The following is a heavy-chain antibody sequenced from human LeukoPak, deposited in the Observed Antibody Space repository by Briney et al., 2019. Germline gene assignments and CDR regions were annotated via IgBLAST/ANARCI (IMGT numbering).Heavy chain of an antibody. V-gene: IGHV3-23*01. CDR1: GLTFSSYA. Sequence: GGSLRLSCAASGLTFSSYAMSWVRQAPGKGLEWVSAISGSGGSTYYADSVKGRFTISRDNAKNSLYLQMNSPRAEDTAVYYCARDIGWDTMATHDAFDIWGQGTMVTVSS. D-gene: IGHD3-10*01. CDR2: ISGSGGST. CDR3: ARDIGWDTMATHDAFDI. J-gene: IGHJ3*02.